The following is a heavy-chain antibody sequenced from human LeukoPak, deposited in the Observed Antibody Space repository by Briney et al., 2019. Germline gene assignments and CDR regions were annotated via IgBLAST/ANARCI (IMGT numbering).Heavy chain of an antibody. J-gene: IGHJ4*02. CDR2: ISGSGGST. CDR1: GFTFSSYA. D-gene: IGHD3-22*01. CDR3: AKDPRTYYYDSSGYPFDY. Sequence: GGSLRLSCAASGFTFSSYAMSWVRQAPGKGLEWVSAISGSGGSTYYADSVKGRFTISRDNSKNTVYLQMNSLRAEDTAVYYCAKDPRTYYYDSSGYPFDYWGQGTLVTVSS. V-gene: IGHV3-23*01.